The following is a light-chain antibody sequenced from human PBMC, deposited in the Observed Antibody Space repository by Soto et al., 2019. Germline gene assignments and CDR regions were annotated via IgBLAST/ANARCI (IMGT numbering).Light chain of an antibody. CDR2: GVT. CDR3: SSHTSSATLYV. V-gene: IGLV2-14*01. Sequence: QSALTQPASVSGSPGKSITISCTGTSSDIGGYNYVSWYQQHPGKAPKLMIYGVTNRPSGVSNRFSGSKSGNTASLTISGLQAEDEADYYCSSHTSSATLYVFGTGTKLTVL. CDR1: SSDIGGYNY. J-gene: IGLJ1*01.